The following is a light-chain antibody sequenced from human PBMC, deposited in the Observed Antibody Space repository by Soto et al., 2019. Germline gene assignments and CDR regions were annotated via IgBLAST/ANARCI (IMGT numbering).Light chain of an antibody. J-gene: IGLJ2*01. V-gene: IGLV1-40*01. CDR1: SSNIGAGYD. CDR3: QSYDSSLSGNVV. CDR2: GNS. Sequence: QSVLTQPPSVSGAPGQRVTISCTGSSSNIGAGYDVHWYQQLPGTAPKLLIYGNSNRPSGVPDRFSGFKSGTSASLAITGLQAEDEADYYCQSYDSSLSGNVVFGGGTQLTVL.